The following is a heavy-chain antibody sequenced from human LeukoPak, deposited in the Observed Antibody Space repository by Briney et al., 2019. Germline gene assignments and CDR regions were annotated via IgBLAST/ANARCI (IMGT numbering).Heavy chain of an antibody. D-gene: IGHD2-21*02. Sequence: GGSLRLSCEASGFTFSDTWMSWVRQAPGRGLEWVGRIQREIDGGTTDYAAPVKGRFTISRDDSKNTLYLQMNSLKIEDTAVYYCATELLSHFDYWSQGTLVTVSS. CDR3: ATELLSHFDY. CDR2: IQREIDGGTT. CDR1: GFTFSDTW. J-gene: IGHJ4*02. V-gene: IGHV3-15*01.